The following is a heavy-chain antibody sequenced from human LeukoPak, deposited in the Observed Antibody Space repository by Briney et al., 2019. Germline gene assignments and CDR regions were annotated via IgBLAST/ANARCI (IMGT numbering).Heavy chain of an antibody. CDR1: GFTFDDYA. Sequence: GGSLRLSCAASGFTFDDYAMHWVRQAPGKGLEWVSLISGDGGSTYYADSVKGRFTISRDNSKNSLYLQMNSLRTEDTALYYCAKDPGASYGGNQGYFDYWGQGTTVTVSS. CDR2: ISGDGGST. V-gene: IGHV3-43*02. D-gene: IGHD4-23*01. J-gene: IGHJ4*03. CDR3: AKDPGASYGGNQGYFDY.